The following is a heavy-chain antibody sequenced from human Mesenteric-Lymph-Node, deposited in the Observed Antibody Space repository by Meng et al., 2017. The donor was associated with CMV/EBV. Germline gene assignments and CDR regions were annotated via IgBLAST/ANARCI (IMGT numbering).Heavy chain of an antibody. J-gene: IGHJ5*02. CDR1: GFTFSDYY. CDR3: ARDSTEAKYPYYDFWSGSYKNWFDP. Sequence: GESLKISCAASGFTFSDYYMSWIRQAPGKGLEWVSYISSSGSTIYYTDSVKGRFTISRDNAKNSLYLQMNSLRAEDTAVYYCARDSTEAKYPYYDFWSGSYKNWFDPWGQGTLVTVSS. CDR2: ISSSGSTI. D-gene: IGHD3-3*01. V-gene: IGHV3-11*01.